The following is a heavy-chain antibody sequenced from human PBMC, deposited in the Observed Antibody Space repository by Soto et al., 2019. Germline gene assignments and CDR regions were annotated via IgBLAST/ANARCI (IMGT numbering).Heavy chain of an antibody. V-gene: IGHV1-3*01. J-gene: IGHJ4*02. D-gene: IGHD4-17*01. Sequence: QVQLVQSGAEVKKPGASVKVSCKASGYTFTSYAMHWVRQAPGQRLEWMGWINAGNGNTKYSQKCQGRVTITRDTSASTAYMELSSLRSEDTAVYYCARDRDYGDFLYYFDYWGQGTLVTVSS. CDR2: INAGNGNT. CDR3: ARDRDYGDFLYYFDY. CDR1: GYTFTSYA.